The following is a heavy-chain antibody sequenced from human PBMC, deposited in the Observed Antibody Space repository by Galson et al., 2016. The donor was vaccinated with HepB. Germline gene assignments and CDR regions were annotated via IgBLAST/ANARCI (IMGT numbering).Heavy chain of an antibody. J-gene: IGHJ4*02. CDR3: ARGITYSYGEAFDY. D-gene: IGHD5-18*01. Sequence: SLRLSCAASGFPFSNYWMHWVRQAPGKGLVWVSRIKSDGSYTSYADSVKGRFTISRDNAKNTLYLQMNSLRAEDTAVYYCARGITYSYGEAFDYWGQGILVTVAS. CDR2: IKSDGSYT. CDR1: GFPFSNYW. V-gene: IGHV3-74*01.